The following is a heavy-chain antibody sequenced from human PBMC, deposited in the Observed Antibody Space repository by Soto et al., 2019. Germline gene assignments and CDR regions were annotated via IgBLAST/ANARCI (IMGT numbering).Heavy chain of an antibody. D-gene: IGHD6-19*01. CDR2: IYPGDSDT. V-gene: IGHV5-51*01. Sequence: EVQLVQSGTEVKKPGESLKISCRGSVYSFADYWIGWLRQMPGKGLEWVGLIYPGDSDTKYSPSFEGQVTISVDKSISTAYLQWSSLKASDTAIYYCAIQHPLDSSALYDWGQGTLVTVSS. CDR3: AIQHPLDSSALYD. CDR1: VYSFADYW. J-gene: IGHJ4*02.